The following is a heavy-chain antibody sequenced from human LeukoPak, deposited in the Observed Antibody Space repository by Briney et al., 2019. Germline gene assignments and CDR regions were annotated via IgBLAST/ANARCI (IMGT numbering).Heavy chain of an antibody. V-gene: IGHV3-7*04. D-gene: IGHD3-10*02. Sequence: PGGSLRLSCGTSGFTFNTYWMTWLRQAPGKGLEWVANIKPDGSEQSYMDSVKGRFTISRDNAKNSLYLQMNSLRAEDTAVYYCARAFTYVYYWGQGTLVTVSS. CDR1: GFTFNTYW. CDR2: IKPDGSEQ. J-gene: IGHJ4*02. CDR3: ARAFTYVYY.